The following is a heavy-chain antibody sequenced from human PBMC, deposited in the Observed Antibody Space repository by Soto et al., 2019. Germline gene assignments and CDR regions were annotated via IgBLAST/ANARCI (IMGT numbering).Heavy chain of an antibody. J-gene: IGHJ4*02. CDR1: GRSISSSGYY. D-gene: IGHD5-12*01. CDR2: IYYSGST. V-gene: IGHV4-39*01. CDR3: TRHYSGYDLGGY. Sequence: QLQLQESGPGLVTPSETLSLTCTVSGRSISSSGYYWGWIRQPPGKGLEWIASIYYSGSTYYNPYLKSRLTISEDRSKNQLTLKLKSVTAADTAVYYCTRHYSGYDLGGYWGQGTLVTVSS.